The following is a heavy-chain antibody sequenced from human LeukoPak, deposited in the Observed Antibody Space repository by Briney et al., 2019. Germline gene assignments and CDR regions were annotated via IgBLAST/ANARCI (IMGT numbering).Heavy chain of an antibody. V-gene: IGHV4-59*01. J-gene: IGHJ6*03. CDR3: ARVGLGSGSSTGNYYYMDV. D-gene: IGHD3-10*01. CDR1: GGSINNYY. CDR2: IYHGGTT. Sequence: SETLSLTCTVSGGSINNYYWSWIRQPPGKGLEWIGYIYHGGTTDYNPSLKSRVTILVDTSKNQFSLKLSSVTAADTAVYYCARVGLGSGSSTGNYYYMDVWGKGTTVTVSS.